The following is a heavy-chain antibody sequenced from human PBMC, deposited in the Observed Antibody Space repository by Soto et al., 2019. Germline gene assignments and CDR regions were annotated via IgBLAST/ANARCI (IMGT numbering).Heavy chain of an antibody. CDR1: GYKFTNFY. D-gene: IGHD2-21*02. Sequence: QVHLVQSGAEVKKPGASLKVSCKASGYKFTNFYLAWVRQAPGQGLEWMGTMSVYDGNTDYEQKFQDRVVMTTDTSTTTAYMELGRLRSDDSAVYYCAKVEYGDLVYLDLWGQGTQVIVSS. CDR2: MSVYDGNT. J-gene: IGHJ4*02. CDR3: AKVEYGDLVYLDL. V-gene: IGHV1-18*01.